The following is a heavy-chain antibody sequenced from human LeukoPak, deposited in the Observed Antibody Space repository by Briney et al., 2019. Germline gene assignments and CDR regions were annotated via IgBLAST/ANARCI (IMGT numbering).Heavy chain of an antibody. CDR3: AREESDYYDSSGYPGGFGFDP. D-gene: IGHD3-22*01. CDR2: IYYSGST. J-gene: IGHJ5*02. CDR1: GGSISSYY. V-gene: IGHV4-59*01. Sequence: SETLSLTCTVSGGSISSYYWSWIPQPPGKGLEWIGYIYYSGSTNYNPSLKSRVTISVDTSKNQFSLKLSSVTAADTAVYYCAREESDYYDSSGYPGGFGFDPWGQGTLVTVSS.